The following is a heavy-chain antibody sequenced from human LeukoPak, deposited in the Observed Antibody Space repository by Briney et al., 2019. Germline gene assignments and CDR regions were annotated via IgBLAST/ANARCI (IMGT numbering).Heavy chain of an antibody. D-gene: IGHD4-17*01. CDR2: TYYRSKWYN. V-gene: IGHV6-1*01. Sequence: SQTLSLTCAISGDSVSSNSAAWNWIRQSPSRGLEWLGRTYYRSKWYNDYAVSVKSRITINPDTSKNQFSLQLNSVTPEDTAVYYCARDLYGATYYYYYGMDVWGQGTTVTVSS. CDR1: GDSVSSNSAA. J-gene: IGHJ6*02. CDR3: ARDLYGATYYYYYGMDV.